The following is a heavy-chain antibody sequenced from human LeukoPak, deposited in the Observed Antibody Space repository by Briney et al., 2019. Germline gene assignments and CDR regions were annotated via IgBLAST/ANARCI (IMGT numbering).Heavy chain of an antibody. Sequence: APVKVSCEASGYTFINYYIHWVRQAPGQGLEWMGIINPSGGSTTYAQKFQGRVTITRDTSTSTVYMELSSLRSDDTAVYYCARGGKGNADGYNQALDYWGQGTLATVSS. CDR2: INPSGGST. J-gene: IGHJ4*02. V-gene: IGHV1-46*01. CDR3: ARGGKGNADGYNQALDY. CDR1: GYTFINYY. D-gene: IGHD5-24*01.